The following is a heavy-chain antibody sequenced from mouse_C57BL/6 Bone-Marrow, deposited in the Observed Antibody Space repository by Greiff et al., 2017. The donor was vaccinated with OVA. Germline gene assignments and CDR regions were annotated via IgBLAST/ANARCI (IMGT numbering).Heavy chain of an antibody. D-gene: IGHD3-2*01. CDR2: INPSNGGT. V-gene: IGHV1-53*01. Sequence: VQLQQPGTELVKPGASVKLSCKASGYTFTSYWMHWVKQRPGQGLEWIGNINPSNGGTNYNEKFKSKATLTVDKSSSTAYLQLSSLTSADSAVYDCARGGTTRGFADWGQGTLVTVSA. CDR3: ARGGTTRGFAD. CDR1: GYTFTSYW. J-gene: IGHJ3*01.